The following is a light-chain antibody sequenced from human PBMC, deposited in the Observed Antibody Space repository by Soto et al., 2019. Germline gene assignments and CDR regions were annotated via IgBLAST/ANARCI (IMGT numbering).Light chain of an antibody. CDR1: SSNIESNW. CDR2: NTN. J-gene: IGLJ2*01. CDR3: ATWADDLYTTI. V-gene: IGLV1-47*02. Sequence: QAVVTQAPSVSGTPGQRVPISCAGSSSNIESNWVYWYQQLPGTAPKLHIYNTNQRPTGVPDRFSGSKSGTSASLAITGLRSDDAADYYCATWADDLYTTIIGGGTMLAVL.